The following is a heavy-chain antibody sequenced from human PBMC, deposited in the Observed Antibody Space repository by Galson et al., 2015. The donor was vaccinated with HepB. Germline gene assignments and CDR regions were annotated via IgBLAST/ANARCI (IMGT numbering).Heavy chain of an antibody. CDR2: IWYDGSNK. CDR3: ARDMYYYDSSGYYEVFYYYHGMDV. J-gene: IGHJ6*02. V-gene: IGHV3-33*01. Sequence: SLRLSCAASGFTFSSYGMHWVRQAPGKGLEWVAVIWYDGSNKYYADSAKGRFTISRDNSKNTLYLQMNSLRAEDTAVYYCARDMYYYDSSGYYEVFYYYHGMDVWGQGTAVTVSS. CDR1: GFTFSSYG. D-gene: IGHD3-22*01.